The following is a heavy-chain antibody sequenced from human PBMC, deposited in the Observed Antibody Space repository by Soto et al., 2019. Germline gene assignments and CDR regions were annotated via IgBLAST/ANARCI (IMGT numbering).Heavy chain of an antibody. CDR2: IYYSGST. V-gene: IGHV4-31*03. D-gene: IGHD3-22*01. CDR3: ARVYYDSSGYYLAYFDY. CDR1: GGSISSGGYY. Sequence: PSETLSLTCTVSGGSISSGGYYWSWIRQHPGKGLEWIGYIYYSGSTYYNPSLKSRVTISVDTSKNQFSLKLSSVTAADTAVYYCARVYYDSSGYYLAYFDYWGQGTLVTVSS. J-gene: IGHJ4*02.